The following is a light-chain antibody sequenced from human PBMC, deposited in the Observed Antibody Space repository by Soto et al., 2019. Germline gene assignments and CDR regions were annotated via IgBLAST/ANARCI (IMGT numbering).Light chain of an antibody. Sequence: EIVMTQSPGTLSLSPGDTATLSCRASQSLGSDLAWYQQKPGQAPRLLIFGASARPTGIPARISGSGSGTEFTLTISSLRSEDFATYYCQQYYSYPLAFGQGTKVEIK. CDR1: QSLGSD. CDR3: QQYYSYPLA. V-gene: IGKV3-15*01. CDR2: GAS. J-gene: IGKJ1*01.